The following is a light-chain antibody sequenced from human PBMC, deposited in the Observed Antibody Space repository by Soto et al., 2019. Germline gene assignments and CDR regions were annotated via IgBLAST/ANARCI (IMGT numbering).Light chain of an antibody. CDR2: DAS. CDR3: QQRSNWPTIT. J-gene: IGKJ5*01. CDR1: QSVSTY. Sequence: EIVWTQSPATLSLSPGERATLSCRASQSVSTYLAWYQQKPCQAPRLLIYDASNRATGIPARFSGSGSGTDFTLTISSLEPEDFGVYYGQQRSNWPTITFGQGTRLEIK. V-gene: IGKV3-11*01.